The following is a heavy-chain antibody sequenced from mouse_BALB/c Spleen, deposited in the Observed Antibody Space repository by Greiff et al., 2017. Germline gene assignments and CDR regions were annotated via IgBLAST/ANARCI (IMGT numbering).Heavy chain of an antibody. J-gene: IGHJ1*01. D-gene: IGHD1-1*01. CDR2: ISSGGSYT. CDR1: GFTFSSYT. CDR3: TRASTVVATGYWYFDV. V-gene: IGHV5-6-4*01. Sequence: EVKLMESGGGLVKPGGSLKLSCAASGFTFSSYTMSWVRQTPEKRLEWVATISSGGSYTYYPDSVKGRFTISRDNAKNTLYLQMSSLKSEDTAMYYCTRASTVVATGYWYFDVWGAGTTVTVSS.